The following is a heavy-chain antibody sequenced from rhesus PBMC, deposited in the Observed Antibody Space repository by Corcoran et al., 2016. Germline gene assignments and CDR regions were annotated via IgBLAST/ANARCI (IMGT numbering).Heavy chain of an antibody. V-gene: IGHV4-73*01. Sequence: QVKLQQWGEGLMKPSETLSLTCAVYGGSISGFYFCPLIRRAPGKGLEWIGNIDGNSATTNYSPTLKNRVTISKDTFKNQLSLRLYSVTAADTAAYYCARGASGWSDNSLDVWGPGVLVTVSS. D-gene: IGHD6S26*01. CDR3: ARGASGWSDNSLDV. J-gene: IGHJ5-2*01. CDR1: GGSISGFYF. CDR2: IDGNSATT.